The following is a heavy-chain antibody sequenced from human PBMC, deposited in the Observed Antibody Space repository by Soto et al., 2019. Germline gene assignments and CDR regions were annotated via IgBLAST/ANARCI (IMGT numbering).Heavy chain of an antibody. CDR1: GGSFSGYY. CDR2: INHSGST. CDR3: ASLFYCSSTSCYPRKGRNWFDP. D-gene: IGHD2-2*01. V-gene: IGHV4-34*01. J-gene: IGHJ5*02. Sequence: QVQLQQWGAGLLKPSETLSLTCAVYGGSFSGYYWSWIRQPPGKGLEWIGEINHSGSTNYNPSLKSRVTISVDTSKNQFSLKLSSVTAADTAVYYCASLFYCSSTSCYPRKGRNWFDPWGQGTLVTVSS.